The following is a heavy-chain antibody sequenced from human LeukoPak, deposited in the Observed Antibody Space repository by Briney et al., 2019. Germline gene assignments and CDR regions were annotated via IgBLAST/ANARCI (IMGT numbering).Heavy chain of an antibody. D-gene: IGHD6-13*01. V-gene: IGHV3-15*01. CDR1: GLTFSNAW. CDR3: STDGGFLGSSWLFQH. CDR2: IKSKIDGETT. J-gene: IGHJ1*01. Sequence: PGGSLRLSCAAAGLTFSNAWMSWVRQAPGKGLEWVGRIKSKIDGETTDYAAPVKGRFTISRDDSKNTLYLQMSSLKTEDTAVCYCSTDGGFLGSSWLFQHWGQGTLVTVSS.